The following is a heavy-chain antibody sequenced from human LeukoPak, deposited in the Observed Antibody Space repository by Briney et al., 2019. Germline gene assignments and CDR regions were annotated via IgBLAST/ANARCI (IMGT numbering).Heavy chain of an antibody. CDR1: GFTFDDYA. D-gene: IGHD1-26*01. V-gene: IGHV3-43D*03. CDR2: ISWDGGST. J-gene: IGHJ6*03. CDR3: AKDALYSGKGNLHYYYYYYMDV. Sequence: PGGSLRLSCAASGFTFDDYAMHWVRQAPGKGLEWVSLISWDGGSTYYADSVKGRFTISRDNSKNSLYLQMNSLRAEDTALYYCAKDALYSGKGNLHYYYYYYMDVWGKGTTVTVSS.